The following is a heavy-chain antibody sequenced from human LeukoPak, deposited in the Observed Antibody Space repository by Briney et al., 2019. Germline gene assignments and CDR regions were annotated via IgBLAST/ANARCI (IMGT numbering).Heavy chain of an antibody. CDR2: LDAGGGNT. D-gene: IGHD5-12*01. V-gene: IGHV3-23*01. CDR1: GFTFYTYA. J-gene: IGHJ4*02. Sequence: GGSLTLSCAASGFTFYTYAMTWVRQAPGKGLEWVSALDAGGGNTYYADSVKGRFTISRDNSKNTVYLLMNTLSAEDTAVYYCAKDEGYDPIFYLESWGQGTLVTVSS. CDR3: AKDEGYDPIFYLES.